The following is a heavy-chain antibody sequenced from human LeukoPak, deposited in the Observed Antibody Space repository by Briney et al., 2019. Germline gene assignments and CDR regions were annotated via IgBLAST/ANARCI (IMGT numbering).Heavy chain of an antibody. Sequence: SGGSLRLSCAASGFTFSSYSMNWVRQAPGKGLEWVSSISSRSYIYYADSVKGRFTISRDNAKNSLYLQMNSLRAEDTAVYYCARGVSSCRSGFCWYFDLWGRGTLVTVSS. CDR2: ISSRSYI. D-gene: IGHD6-13*01. V-gene: IGHV3-21*01. CDR3: ARGVSSCRSGFCWYFDL. CDR1: GFTFSSYS. J-gene: IGHJ2*01.